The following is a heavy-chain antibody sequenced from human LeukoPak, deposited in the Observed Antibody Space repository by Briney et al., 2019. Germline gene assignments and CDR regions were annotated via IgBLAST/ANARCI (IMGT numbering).Heavy chain of an antibody. CDR3: ARWAGYQSSGDTYYYGMDV. Sequence: GASVKVSCKASGYTFTGYYMHWVRQAPGQGLEWMGWINPNSGGTNYAQKFQGRVTMTRDTSISTAYMELSRLRSDDTSVYYCARWAGYQSSGDTYYYGMDVWGQGTTVTVSS. CDR2: INPNSGGT. J-gene: IGHJ6*02. V-gene: IGHV1-2*02. D-gene: IGHD3-10*01. CDR1: GYTFTGYY.